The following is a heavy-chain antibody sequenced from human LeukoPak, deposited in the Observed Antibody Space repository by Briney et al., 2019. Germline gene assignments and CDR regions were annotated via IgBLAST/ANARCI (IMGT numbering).Heavy chain of an antibody. D-gene: IGHD3-10*01. Sequence: PSETLSLTCTVSGVSISSYFWSWIRQPPGKGLEWIGYIYYSGSSNYNPSLKSRVTMSLDTSKNQFSLKLSSVTAADTAVYYCARVGRGFGELSDWGQGTLVTVSS. CDR1: GVSISSYF. J-gene: IGHJ4*02. CDR3: ARVGRGFGELSD. V-gene: IGHV4-59*01. CDR2: IYYSGSS.